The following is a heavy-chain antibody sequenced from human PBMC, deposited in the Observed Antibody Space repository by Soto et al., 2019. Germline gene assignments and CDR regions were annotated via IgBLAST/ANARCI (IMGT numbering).Heavy chain of an antibody. CDR2: IRYDGSNK. V-gene: IGHV3-33*01. CDR1: GFTFSNFG. CDR3: AGWRSGWYGFDFDY. Sequence: QVQLVESGGGVVQPGRSLRLSCVAPGFTFSNFGMHWVRQAPGKGLEWVAVIRYDGSNKYYADSVQGRFTISRDNSKDTLYLQMNSRRAEDRAVYYCAGWRSGWYGFDFDYWGQGTLVTVSS. J-gene: IGHJ4*02. D-gene: IGHD6-19*01.